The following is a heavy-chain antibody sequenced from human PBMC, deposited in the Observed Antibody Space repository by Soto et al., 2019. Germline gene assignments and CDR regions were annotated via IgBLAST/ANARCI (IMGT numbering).Heavy chain of an antibody. J-gene: IGHJ5*02. CDR2: LYHSGST. CDR1: SGSISSSNW. D-gene: IGHD5-12*01. Sequence: QVQLQESGPGLVKPSGTLSLTCAVSSGSISSSNWWSWVRQPPGKGLEWIGELYHSGSTNYNPSLKSRVTISVDKAKNQFSLKLSSVTAADTAVYYCARDVGKGATIRGNWFDPWGQGTLVTVSS. CDR3: ARDVGKGATIRGNWFDP. V-gene: IGHV4-4*02.